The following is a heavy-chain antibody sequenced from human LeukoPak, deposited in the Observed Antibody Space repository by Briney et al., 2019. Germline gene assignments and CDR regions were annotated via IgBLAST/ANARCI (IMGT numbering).Heavy chain of an antibody. CDR3: ARCVGQWLVTWFDP. V-gene: IGHV1-69*01. J-gene: IGHJ5*02. CDR2: IIPIFGTA. D-gene: IGHD6-19*01. CDR1: GGTFSSYA. Sequence: SVKVSCKASGGTFSSYAISWVRQAPGQGLKWMGGIIPIFGTANYAQKFQGRVTITADESTSTAYMELSSLRSEDTAVYYCARCVGQWLVTWFDPWGQGTLVTVSS.